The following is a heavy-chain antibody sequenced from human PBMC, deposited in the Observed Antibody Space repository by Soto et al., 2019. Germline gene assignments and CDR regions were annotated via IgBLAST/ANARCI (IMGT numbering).Heavy chain of an antibody. CDR1: GHTLSDFS. J-gene: IGHJ5*02. V-gene: IGHV1-24*01. CDR3: ATDLLTAVAGEEGS. D-gene: IGHD6-19*01. Sequence: QVQLVQSGAEVKKPGASVKVSCKVSGHTLSDFSMHWVRQAPGRGLEWMGGFDPEDGDPIYAQNFQGRVTMTEDSXXDTAYMELSSLGSEDTAMYYCATDLLTAVAGEEGSWGQGTLVTVSS. CDR2: FDPEDGDP.